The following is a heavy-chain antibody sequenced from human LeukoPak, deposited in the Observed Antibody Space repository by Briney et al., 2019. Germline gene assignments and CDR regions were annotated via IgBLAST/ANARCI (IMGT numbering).Heavy chain of an antibody. V-gene: IGHV3-13*01. CDR1: GFTFSSFD. CDR3: ARGPPRGKYYYMDV. CDR2: IGTASDA. Sequence: GSLRLSCAASGFTFSSFDMHWVRQPTGQGLEWVSTIGTASDAYYPGSVEGRFTLSRDNAKNSLYLQMNSLTAGDTAVYYCARGPPRGKYYYMDVWGKGTTVTVSS. J-gene: IGHJ6*03. D-gene: IGHD1-1*01.